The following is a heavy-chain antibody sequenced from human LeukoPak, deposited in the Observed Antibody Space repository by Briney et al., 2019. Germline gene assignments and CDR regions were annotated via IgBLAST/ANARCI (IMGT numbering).Heavy chain of an antibody. D-gene: IGHD3-9*01. CDR3: ARSAAYYDILTGYSGYYGMDV. J-gene: IGHJ6*02. CDR1: GGSISSYY. Sequence: SETLSLTCTVSGGSISSYYWSRIRQPPGKGLEWIGYIYYSGSTNYNPSLKSRVTISVDTSKNQFSLKLSSVTAADTAVYYCARSAAYYDILTGYSGYYGMDVWGQGTTVTVSS. CDR2: IYYSGST. V-gene: IGHV4-59*01.